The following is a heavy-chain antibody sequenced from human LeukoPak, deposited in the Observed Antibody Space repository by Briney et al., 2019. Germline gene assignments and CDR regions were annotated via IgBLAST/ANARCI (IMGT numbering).Heavy chain of an antibody. CDR1: GGSIWSYY. CDR3: ARGGPTADSTGWLFEY. J-gene: IGHJ4*02. CDR2: IYYSGST. Sequence: PSETLSLTCTVSGGSIWSYYWSWIWQPPGKGLEWIGYIYYSGSTSYDPSLKSRVTISVDTSKNQFSLKLSSVTAADTAVYYCARGGPTADSTGWLFEYWGQGTLVTVSS. D-gene: IGHD6-19*01. V-gene: IGHV4-59*01.